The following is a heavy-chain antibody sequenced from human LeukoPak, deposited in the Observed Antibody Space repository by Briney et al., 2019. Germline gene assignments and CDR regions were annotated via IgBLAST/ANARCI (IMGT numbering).Heavy chain of an antibody. CDR3: ARAGRGLRFFDWLTYDY. J-gene: IGHJ4*02. V-gene: IGHV3-74*01. Sequence: GGSLRLSCTSSGFTFSSYWMHWVRQAPGKGLAWVSRINSDMSTTTYADSVKGRFTISRDNAKNTLFLQMNSLRAEDTAVYYCARAGRGLRFFDWLTYDYWGQGTLVTVSS. CDR2: INSDMSTT. D-gene: IGHD3-9*01. CDR1: GFTFSSYW.